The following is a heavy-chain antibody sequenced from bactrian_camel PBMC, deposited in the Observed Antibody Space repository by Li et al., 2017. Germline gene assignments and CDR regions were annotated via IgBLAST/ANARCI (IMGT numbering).Heavy chain of an antibody. D-gene: IGHD1*01. CDR2: ITSDGSTT. CDR1: GFNFNMA. V-gene: IGHV3S31*01. CDR3: VYRSPNMASTLLAHEYNN. J-gene: IGHJ4*01. Sequence: VQLVESGGGSVPAGGSLTLTCKASGFNFNMAMSWVRQGSGKGLESVAVITSDGSTTYYTDAVKGRFTISRDNAKNTLTLQMNSLKPEDTAMYYCVYRSPNMASTLLAHEYNNWGQGTQVTVTS.